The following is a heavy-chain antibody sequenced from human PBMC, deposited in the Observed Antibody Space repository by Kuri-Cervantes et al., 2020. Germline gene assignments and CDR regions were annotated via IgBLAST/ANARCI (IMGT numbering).Heavy chain of an antibody. V-gene: IGHV3-30*07. CDR3: AREKLRYFDWFRLFDY. D-gene: IGHD3-9*01. J-gene: IGHJ4*02. CDR2: ISYDGGNK. Sequence: GGSLRLSCAASGFTFSSYAMHWVRQAPGKGLEWVAVISYDGGNKYYADSVKGRFTISRDNSKNTLYLQMNSLRAEDTAVYYCAREKLRYFDWFRLFDYWGQGTLVTVSS. CDR1: GFTFSSYA.